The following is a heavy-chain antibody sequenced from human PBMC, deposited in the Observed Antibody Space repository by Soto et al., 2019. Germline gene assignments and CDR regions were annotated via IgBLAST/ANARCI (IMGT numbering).Heavy chain of an antibody. D-gene: IGHD1-26*01. CDR3: VKDRDSDSWPSRDV. V-gene: IGHV1-18*01. Sequence: ASVKVSCKTSGYTFTRNGISWVRQAPGQGLEWMGWISPKSGSIKYAQKFQGRVIMTTDTSTSTAYMELRSLRSDDTAVYYCVKDRDSDSWPSRDVWGPGTTVTVSS. CDR1: GYTFTRNG. J-gene: IGHJ6*02. CDR2: ISPKSGSI.